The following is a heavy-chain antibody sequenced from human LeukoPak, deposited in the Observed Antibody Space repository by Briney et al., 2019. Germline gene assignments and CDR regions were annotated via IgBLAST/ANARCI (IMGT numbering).Heavy chain of an antibody. V-gene: IGHV3-7*01. D-gene: IGHD2-21*01. CDR2: IKQDGSEK. CDR1: GFTFSSYW. CDR3: AKDFCGGDCYEGY. Sequence: GGSLRLSCAASGFTFSSYWMSWVRQAPGKGLEWVANIKQDGSEKYYVDSVKGRFTISRDNAKNSLYLQMNSLRAEDTAVYYCAKDFCGGDCYEGYWGQGTLVTVSS. J-gene: IGHJ4*02.